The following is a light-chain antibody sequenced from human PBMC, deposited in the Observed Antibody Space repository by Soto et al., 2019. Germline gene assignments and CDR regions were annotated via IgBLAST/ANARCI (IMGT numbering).Light chain of an antibody. Sequence: EIVLTQSPGTLSLSPGERATLSCRASQSVSSSYLGWYQQKPGQAPRLLVYGATTRATGIPDRFSGSGSGSDFTLIISRLEPEDFAVYFCQQYGVSPQSFGPGTKVDIK. V-gene: IGKV3-20*01. CDR2: GAT. J-gene: IGKJ3*01. CDR3: QQYGVSPQS. CDR1: QSVSSSY.